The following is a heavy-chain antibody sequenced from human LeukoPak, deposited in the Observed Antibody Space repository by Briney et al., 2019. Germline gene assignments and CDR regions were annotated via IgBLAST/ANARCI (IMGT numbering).Heavy chain of an antibody. D-gene: IGHD3-10*01. J-gene: IGHJ6*03. CDR1: GYTFTGYY. V-gene: IGHV1-2*02. CDR3: ARVISPFGEWARNYYYYYMDV. Sequence: ASVKVSCKASGYTFTGYYMHWVRQAPGQGLEWMGWINPNSGGTNYAQKFQGRVTMTRDTSISTAYMELSRLRSDDTAVYYCARVISPFGEWARNYYYYYMDVWGKGTTVTVSS. CDR2: INPNSGGT.